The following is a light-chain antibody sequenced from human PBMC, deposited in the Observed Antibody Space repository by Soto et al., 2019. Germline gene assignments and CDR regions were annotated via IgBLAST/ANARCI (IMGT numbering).Light chain of an antibody. V-gene: IGKV3-15*01. CDR2: GAS. Sequence: EIVMTQSPATLSVSPGERVTLSCRASQSVSIYLAWYQQRPGQAPRPLIYGASTRATGIPARFSASGSGTEFPLTINSLHSEDFAVYYCQQYNYWPLTFGGGTRVEI. CDR1: QSVSIY. CDR3: QQYNYWPLT. J-gene: IGKJ4*01.